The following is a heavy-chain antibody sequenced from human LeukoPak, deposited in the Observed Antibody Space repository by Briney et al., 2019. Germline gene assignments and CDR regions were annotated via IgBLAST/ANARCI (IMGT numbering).Heavy chain of an antibody. Sequence: GGSLRLSCAASGFTFSNAWTSWVRQAPGKGLEWVGRIKSKTDGGTTDYAAPVKGRFTISRDDSKNTLYLQMNSLKTEDTAVYYCAKIPTYCSSTSCYSGGYGMDVWGQGTTVTVSS. CDR1: GFTFSNAW. CDR3: AKIPTYCSSTSCYSGGYGMDV. V-gene: IGHV3-15*01. CDR2: IKSKTDGGTT. J-gene: IGHJ6*02. D-gene: IGHD2-2*02.